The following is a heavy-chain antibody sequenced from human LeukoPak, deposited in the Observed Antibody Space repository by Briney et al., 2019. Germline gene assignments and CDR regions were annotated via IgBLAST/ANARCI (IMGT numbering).Heavy chain of an antibody. D-gene: IGHD6-13*01. CDR2: IYPGDSDT. V-gene: IGHV5-51*01. CDR3: ARLEAAGSYYYYYGMDV. J-gene: IGHJ6*02. CDR1: GYSFTSYW. Sequence: GESLKISCKGSGYSFTSYWIGWVRQMPGKGLEWMGIIYPGDSDTRYSPSFQGQVTISADKSISTAYLQWSSLKASDTAMYYCARLEAAGSYYYYYGMDVWGQGTTVTVSS.